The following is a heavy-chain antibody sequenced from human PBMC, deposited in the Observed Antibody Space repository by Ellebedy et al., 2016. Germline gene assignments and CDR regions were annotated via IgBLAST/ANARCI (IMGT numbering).Heavy chain of an antibody. CDR3: AKDRDDDDDYVFDS. Sequence: GGSLRLXXTASGFTFSNYVMSWVRQAPGKGLKWVSGISRTDDSTYYADSVKGRFTISRDDPKNTLYLQMNNLRAEDTAVYYCAKDRDDDDDYVFDSWGQGTLVTVSS. CDR1: GFTFSNYV. D-gene: IGHD4-17*01. V-gene: IGHV3-23*01. CDR2: ISRTDDST. J-gene: IGHJ4*02.